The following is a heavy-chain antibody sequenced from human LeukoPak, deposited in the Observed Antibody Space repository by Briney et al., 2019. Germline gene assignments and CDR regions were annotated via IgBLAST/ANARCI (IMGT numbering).Heavy chain of an antibody. V-gene: IGHV3-21*01. CDR3: ARAGGSTVSHSDY. CDR1: GFTFSSYS. CDR2: ISSSTSYI. J-gene: IGHJ4*02. D-gene: IGHD4-17*01. Sequence: GGSLRLSCAASGFTFSSYSMNWIRQAPGKGLEWVSSISSSTSYIYYADSVKGRFTISKDNAKNSLYLQMNSLRAEDTAVYYCARAGGSTVSHSDYWGQRTLVTVSS.